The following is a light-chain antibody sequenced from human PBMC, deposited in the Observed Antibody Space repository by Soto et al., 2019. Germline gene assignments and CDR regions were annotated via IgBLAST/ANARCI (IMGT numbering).Light chain of an antibody. CDR3: QQYNNWPRT. Sequence: EIVMTQSPATLSVSPGERATLSCRASQSVSNNLAWYQQKPGQAPRLLIYGASTRATGIPARFSGSGSGTEFTLNISSLQSEDFALYYCQQYNNWPRTFGQGTKVDIK. CDR2: GAS. CDR1: QSVSNN. J-gene: IGKJ1*01. V-gene: IGKV3-15*01.